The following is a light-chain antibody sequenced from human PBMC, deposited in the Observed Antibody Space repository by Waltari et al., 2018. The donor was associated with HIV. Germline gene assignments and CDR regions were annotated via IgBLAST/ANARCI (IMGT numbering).Light chain of an antibody. Sequence: QSALTPPASVSGSPGQSITISCTGTSRDVGGYNYVSWYQQHPGKAPKLMIYDVSNRPSGVSNRFSGSKSGNTASLTISGLQAEDEADYYCSSYTSSSTVVFGGGTKLTVL. CDR3: SSYTSSSTVV. CDR2: DVS. J-gene: IGLJ2*01. V-gene: IGLV2-14*03. CDR1: SRDVGGYNY.